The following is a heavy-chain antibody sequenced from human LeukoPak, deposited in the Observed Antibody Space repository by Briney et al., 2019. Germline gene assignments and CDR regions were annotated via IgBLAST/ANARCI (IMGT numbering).Heavy chain of an antibody. CDR3: ARKTGGSGTYKGVFDI. CDR1: GYTFTSYW. J-gene: IGHJ3*02. Sequence: GESLKISCKGSGYTFTSYWIGWVRQVPGKGLEWMGIIYPGDSDTRYSPSFQGQVTMSVDRSITTAYLQWSSLKASDTAIYYCARKTGGSGTYKGVFDIWGQGTMVTVPS. CDR2: IYPGDSDT. D-gene: IGHD3-10*01. V-gene: IGHV5-51*01.